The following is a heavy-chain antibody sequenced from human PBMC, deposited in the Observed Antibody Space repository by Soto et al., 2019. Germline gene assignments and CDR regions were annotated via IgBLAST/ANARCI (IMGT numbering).Heavy chain of an antibody. CDR1: GFTFSSHA. CDR3: GKGWTVSTCACMDV. V-gene: IGHV3-23*01. CDR2: ISHSDDDT. J-gene: IGHJ6*02. Sequence: EVHLLESGGGLVQPGGSLRLSCAASGFTFSSHAMSWVRQAPGKGLEWVSGISHSDDDTYYVDSVKGRFTISRDNSKNTLYLQMHRMSADDTAIYYCGKGWTVSTCACMDVGVQGTTVTV. D-gene: IGHD6-13*01.